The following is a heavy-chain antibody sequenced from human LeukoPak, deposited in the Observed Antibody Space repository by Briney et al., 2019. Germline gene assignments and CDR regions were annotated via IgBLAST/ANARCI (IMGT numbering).Heavy chain of an antibody. J-gene: IGHJ6*03. Sequence: SETLSPTCTVSGGSISSYYWSWIRQPPGKGLEWIGYIYYSGSTNYNPSLKSRVTISADTSKNQFSLKLSSVTAADTAVYYCARDSSYYYMDVWGKGTTVTVSS. CDR1: GGSISSYY. CDR2: IYYSGST. V-gene: IGHV4-59*01. CDR3: ARDSSYYYMDV.